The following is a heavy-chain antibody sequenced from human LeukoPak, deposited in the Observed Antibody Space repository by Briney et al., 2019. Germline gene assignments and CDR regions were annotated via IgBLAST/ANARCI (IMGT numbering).Heavy chain of an antibody. Sequence: PSETLSLTCAVYGGSFSGYYWSWIRQPPGKGLEWIGEINHSGSTNYNPSLKSRVTISVDTSKNQFSLKLSSVTAADTAVYYCARRYGSGSYQEFDYWGQGTLVTVSS. D-gene: IGHD3-10*01. V-gene: IGHV4-34*01. CDR3: ARRYGSGSYQEFDY. J-gene: IGHJ4*02. CDR2: INHSGST. CDR1: GGSFSGYY.